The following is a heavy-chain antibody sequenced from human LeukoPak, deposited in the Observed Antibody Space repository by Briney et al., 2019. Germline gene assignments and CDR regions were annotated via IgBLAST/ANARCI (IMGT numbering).Heavy chain of an antibody. V-gene: IGHV3-66*01. D-gene: IGHD2-15*01. CDR2: IYSGGST. CDR1: GFTVSSNY. Sequence: GGSLRLSCADSGFTVSSNYMSWVRQAPGKGLEWVSVIYSGGSTYYADSVKGRFTISRDNSKNTLYLQMNSLRAEDTAVYYCASDIVVVVAASEAYYYGMDVWGQGTTVTVSS. J-gene: IGHJ6*02. CDR3: ASDIVVVVAASEAYYYGMDV.